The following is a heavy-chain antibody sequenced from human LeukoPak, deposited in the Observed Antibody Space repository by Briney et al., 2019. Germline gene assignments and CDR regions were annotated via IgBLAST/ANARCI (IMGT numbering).Heavy chain of an antibody. D-gene: IGHD2-8*01. CDR3: AKDLAPGVY. CDR1: GFTFSNYA. V-gene: IGHV3-23*01. J-gene: IGHJ4*02. Sequence: SGGSLRLSCAASGFTFSNYAMCWVRQAPGKGLEWVSDITSGGSTYYADSVRGRFTISRDSSKNTLYLQMNSLRAEDTAVYYCAKDLAPGVYWGQGILVTVSS. CDR2: ITSGGST.